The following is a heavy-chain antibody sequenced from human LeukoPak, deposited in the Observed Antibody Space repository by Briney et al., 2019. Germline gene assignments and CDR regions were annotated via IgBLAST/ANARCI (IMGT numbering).Heavy chain of an antibody. J-gene: IGHJ3*02. D-gene: IGHD2-2*02. Sequence: SETLSLTCTVSGGSTSSYYWSWIRQPAGKGLEWIGRIYTSGSTNYNPSLKSRVTMSVDTSKNQFSLKLSSVTAADTAVYYCARDRHIVVVPAAIEDAFDIWGQGTMVTVSS. V-gene: IGHV4-4*07. CDR3: ARDRHIVVVPAAIEDAFDI. CDR1: GGSTSSYY. CDR2: IYTSGST.